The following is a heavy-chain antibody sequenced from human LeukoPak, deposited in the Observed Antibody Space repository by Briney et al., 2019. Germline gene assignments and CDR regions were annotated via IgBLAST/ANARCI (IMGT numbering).Heavy chain of an antibody. CDR2: IYYSGST. V-gene: IGHV4-59*01. Sequence: PSETLSLTCTVSGGSISTYYWSWIRQPPGKGLEWIGYIYYSGSTKYNPSLKSRVTISVDPSKNQSSLKLRSVTAADTAAHYCARGGFLDPFDPWGRGTLVTVSS. D-gene: IGHD1-1*01. J-gene: IGHJ5*02. CDR3: ARGGFLDPFDP. CDR1: GGSISTYY.